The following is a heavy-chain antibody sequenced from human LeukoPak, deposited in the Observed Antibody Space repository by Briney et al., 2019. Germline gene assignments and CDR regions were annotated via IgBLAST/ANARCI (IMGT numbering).Heavy chain of an antibody. D-gene: IGHD1-26*01. V-gene: IGHV3-21*01. Sequence: GGSLRLSCEASGFSFSSYNMDWVRQTPGKGLEWISSITTSSTYTFYADSVKGRFTISRDNTRNSLYLQMNSLTAEDTAVYYCARDPYSGAYGNTYYYYMDVWGKGTTVTISS. CDR2: ITTSSTYT. J-gene: IGHJ6*03. CDR1: GFSFSSYN. CDR3: ARDPYSGAYGNTYYYYMDV.